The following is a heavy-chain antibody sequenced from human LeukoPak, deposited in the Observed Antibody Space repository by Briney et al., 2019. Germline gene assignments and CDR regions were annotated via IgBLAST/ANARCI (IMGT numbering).Heavy chain of an antibody. J-gene: IGHJ4*02. CDR2: IHSGGTT. D-gene: IGHD5-12*01. CDR3: ARDSDSGYGPFAS. Sequence: GGSLRLSCTVSGITFNNAWMSWVRQAPGKGLEWVSVIHSGGTTNYADSVQGRFTISRDNSKTTVYLHMNSLRAEDTAVYYCARDSDSGYGPFASWGQGTLVTVSS. CDR1: GITFNNAW. V-gene: IGHV3-53*01.